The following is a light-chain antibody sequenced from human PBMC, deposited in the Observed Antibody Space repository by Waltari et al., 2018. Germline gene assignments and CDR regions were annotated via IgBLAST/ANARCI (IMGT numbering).Light chain of an antibody. CDR1: QGVSSK. V-gene: IGKV3-15*01. CDR3: QQYCNWPLT. CDR2: DVS. Sequence: EIVMTQSPVTLYVSPGERATISCRASQGVSSKLAWYQQKFGQAPKVLIYDVSTRATGTPARFSGTGSGTEFTLIISSLQSEDFALYYCQQYCNWPLTFGGGTKVEIK. J-gene: IGKJ4*01.